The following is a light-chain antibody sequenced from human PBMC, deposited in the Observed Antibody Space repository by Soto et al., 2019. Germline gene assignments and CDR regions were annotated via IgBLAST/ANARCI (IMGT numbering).Light chain of an antibody. CDR1: NSNIGSNT. V-gene: IGLV1-44*01. J-gene: IGLJ3*02. CDR3: AAWDDNLKGPV. CDR2: GDN. Sequence: QSVLTQPHSASGTPGQRVTLSCFGSNSNIGSNTVTWYQQVLGPAPKLVMYGDNQRPSGVPDRLSGSRSGSSASLAITGLQTEDEADYFCAAWDDNLKGPVFGGGTQLTVL.